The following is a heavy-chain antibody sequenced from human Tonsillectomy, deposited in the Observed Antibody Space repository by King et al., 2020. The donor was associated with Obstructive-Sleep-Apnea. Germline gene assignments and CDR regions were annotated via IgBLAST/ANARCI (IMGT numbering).Heavy chain of an antibody. Sequence: VQLVESGGGLVKPGGSLRLSCAASGFNLNAYHMSWIRQAPGKGLEWVSYAKSGDDVIFSADSVKGRFTVSKDNAKNSLYLQMNSLRVEDTAIYYCARDLWGGTYDYWGQGALVTVSS. J-gene: IGHJ4*02. CDR1: GFNLNAYH. V-gene: IGHV3-11*01. D-gene: IGHD1-26*01. CDR3: ARDLWGGTYDY. CDR2: AKSGDDVI.